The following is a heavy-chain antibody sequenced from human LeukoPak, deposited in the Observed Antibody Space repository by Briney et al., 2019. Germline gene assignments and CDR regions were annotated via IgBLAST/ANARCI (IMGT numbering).Heavy chain of an antibody. J-gene: IGHJ6*02. Sequence: GGSLRLSCAASGFASSSYAMSWVRQAPGKGLEWVSAISGSGGSTYYADSVKGRFTISRDNSINTLYLQMSSLRAEDAAVYYCAKSGGLSGSGRLGMDVWGQGTTVTVSS. D-gene: IGHD3-10*01. CDR3: AKSGGLSGSGRLGMDV. CDR1: GFASSSYA. CDR2: ISGSGGST. V-gene: IGHV3-23*01.